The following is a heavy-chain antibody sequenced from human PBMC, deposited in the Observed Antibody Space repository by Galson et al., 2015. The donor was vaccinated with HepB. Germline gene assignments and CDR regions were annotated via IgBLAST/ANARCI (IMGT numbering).Heavy chain of an antibody. Sequence: SLRLSCAASGFRFSNYGMFWVRQAPGKGLDWVASIWFDGSFQYYADSVKGRFSISKDDSKNTLYLQMNSLRSEDTAVYYCARDGYNVFDYWGQGILVTVSS. CDR3: ARDGYNVFDY. V-gene: IGHV3-33*01. CDR1: GFRFSNYG. J-gene: IGHJ4*02. CDR2: IWFDGSFQ. D-gene: IGHD5-24*01.